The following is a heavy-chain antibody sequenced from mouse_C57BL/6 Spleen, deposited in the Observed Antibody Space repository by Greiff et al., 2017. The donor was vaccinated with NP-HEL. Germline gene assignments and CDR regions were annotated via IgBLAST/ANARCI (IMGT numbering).Heavy chain of an antibody. CDR2: IDPENGDT. Sequence: VQLQQSGAELVRPGASVKLSCTASGFNIKDDYMHWVKQRPEQGLEWIGWIDPENGDTEYASKFQGKATITADTSSNTAYLQLSSLTSEDTAVYYCTTPYYSNYYFDYWGQGTTLTVSS. CDR1: GFNIKDDY. D-gene: IGHD2-5*01. V-gene: IGHV14-4*01. J-gene: IGHJ2*01. CDR3: TTPYYSNYYFDY.